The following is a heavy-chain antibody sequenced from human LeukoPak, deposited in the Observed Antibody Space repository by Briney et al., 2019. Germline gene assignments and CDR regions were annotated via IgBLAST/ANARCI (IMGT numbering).Heavy chain of an antibody. CDR2: IIPIFGTA. CDR3: ARDMGYGWFDP. Sequence: ASVKVSCKASGGTFSSYAISWVRQAPGQGLEWMGRIIPIFGTANYAQKFQGRVTITTDESTSTAYMELSCLRSEHTAVYYCARDMGYGWFDPWGQGTLVTLSS. D-gene: IGHD5-12*01. J-gene: IGHJ5*02. V-gene: IGHV1-69*05. CDR1: GGTFSSYA.